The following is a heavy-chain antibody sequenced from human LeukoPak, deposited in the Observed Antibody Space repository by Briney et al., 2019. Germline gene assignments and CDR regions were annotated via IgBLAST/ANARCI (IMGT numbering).Heavy chain of an antibody. Sequence: VASVKVSCKASGYTFTSYAMNWVRQAPGQGLEWMGIINPSGGSTTYAQKFQGRVAMTRDTSTSRVYMEVSSLRSEDTAVYYCARTYSSSDEFDYWGQGTLVTVSS. V-gene: IGHV1-46*01. D-gene: IGHD6-13*01. CDR1: GYTFTSYA. CDR3: ARTYSSSDEFDY. J-gene: IGHJ4*02. CDR2: INPSGGST.